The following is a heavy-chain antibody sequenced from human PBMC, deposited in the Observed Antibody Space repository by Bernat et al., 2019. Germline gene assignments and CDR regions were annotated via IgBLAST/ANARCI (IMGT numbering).Heavy chain of an antibody. CDR3: AKDHDSSSYYNDSSGYGYFQH. D-gene: IGHD3-22*01. Sequence: EVQLVESGGGLVQPGGSLRLSCAASGFTFSSYAMSWVRQAPGKERESVAAISGSGGSTYYADSVKGRLTISRDNTKNTLYLQMNSLRAEDTAVYYCAKDHDSSSYYNDSSGYGYFQHWGQGTLVTVSS. CDR2: ISGSGGST. V-gene: IGHV3-23*04. J-gene: IGHJ1*01. CDR1: GFTFSSYA.